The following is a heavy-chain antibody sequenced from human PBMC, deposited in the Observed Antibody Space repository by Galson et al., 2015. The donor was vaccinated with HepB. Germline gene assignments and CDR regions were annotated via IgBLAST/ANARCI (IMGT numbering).Heavy chain of an antibody. CDR1: GYTLTELS. Sequence: SVKVSCKVSGYTLTELSMHWVRQAPGKGLEWMGGFDPEDGETIYAQKFQGRVTMTEDTSTDTAYMELSSLRSEDTAVYYCATDTYCSGGSCTDYWGQGTLVTVSS. CDR2: FDPEDGET. V-gene: IGHV1-24*01. J-gene: IGHJ4*02. CDR3: ATDTYCSGGSCTDY. D-gene: IGHD2-15*01.